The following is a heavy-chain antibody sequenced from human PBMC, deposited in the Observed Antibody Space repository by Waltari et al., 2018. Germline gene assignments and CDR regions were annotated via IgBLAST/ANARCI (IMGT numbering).Heavy chain of an antibody. CDR2: IYSGGSST. D-gene: IGHD3-3*01. Sequence: EVQLLESGGGLVQPGGSLRLSCAASGFTFSSYAMSWVRQAPGKGLEWVSVIYSGGSSTYYADSVKGRFTISRDNSKNTLYLQMNSLRAEDTAVYYCAKGGGATIFGVVPFDYWGQGTLVTVSS. V-gene: IGHV3-23*03. CDR1: GFTFSSYA. J-gene: IGHJ4*02. CDR3: AKGGGATIFGVVPFDY.